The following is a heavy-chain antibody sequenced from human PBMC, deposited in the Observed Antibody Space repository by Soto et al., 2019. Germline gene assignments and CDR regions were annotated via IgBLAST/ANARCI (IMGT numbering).Heavy chain of an antibody. V-gene: IGHV4-39*01. Sequence: SETLSLTCTVSGGSISSSSYYWGWIRQPPGKGLEWIGSIYYSGSTYYNPSLKSRVTISVDTSKNQFSLKLSSVTAADTAVYYCARTAIPGNSDYWGQGTLVTVSS. D-gene: IGHD6-13*01. CDR2: IYYSGST. J-gene: IGHJ4*02. CDR1: GGSISSSSYY. CDR3: ARTAIPGNSDY.